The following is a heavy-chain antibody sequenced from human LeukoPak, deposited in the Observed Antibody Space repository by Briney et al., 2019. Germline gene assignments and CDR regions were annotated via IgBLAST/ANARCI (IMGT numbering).Heavy chain of an antibody. CDR3: AKARSGPHDAFDI. CDR2: ISYDGSNK. Sequence: GGSLRLSCAASGFTFSSYAMHWVRQAPGKGLEWVAVISYDGSNKYYADSVKGRFTISRDNSKNTLYLQMNSLRAEDTAVYHCAKARSGPHDAFDIWGQGTMVTVSS. D-gene: IGHD2-15*01. CDR1: GFTFSSYA. J-gene: IGHJ3*02. V-gene: IGHV3-30*04.